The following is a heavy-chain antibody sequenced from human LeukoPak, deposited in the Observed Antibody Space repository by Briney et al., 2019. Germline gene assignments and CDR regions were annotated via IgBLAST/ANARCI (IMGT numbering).Heavy chain of an antibody. CDR1: GFTFSTYS. CDR3: AKDSGRHLQGFYMDV. Sequence: GGSLRLSCAASGFTFSTYSMNWLRLAPGKGLEWVSSISPDSNYKYYVDSVKGRFTISRDNSKDTVYLQMNSLTPEDTAVYYCAKDSGRHLQGFYMDVWGKGTTVTVSS. J-gene: IGHJ6*03. V-gene: IGHV3-21*01. CDR2: ISPDSNYK. D-gene: IGHD3-10*01.